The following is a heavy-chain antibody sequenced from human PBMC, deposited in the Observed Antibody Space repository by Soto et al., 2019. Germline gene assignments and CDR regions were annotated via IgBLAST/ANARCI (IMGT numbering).Heavy chain of an antibody. V-gene: IGHV1-2*04. CDR2: INPNSGGT. J-gene: IGHJ3*02. D-gene: IGHD1-26*01. Sequence: ASLKVSCKASGYTFTGYYMHWVRQAPGQGLEWMGWINPNSGGTNYAQKFQGWVTMTRDTSISTAYMELSRLRSDDTAVYYCARGPPRGASDAFDIWGQGTMVTVSS. CDR3: ARGPPRGASDAFDI. CDR1: GYTFTGYY.